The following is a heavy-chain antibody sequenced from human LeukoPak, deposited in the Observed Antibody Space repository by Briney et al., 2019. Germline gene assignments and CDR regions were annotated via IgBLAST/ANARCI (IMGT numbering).Heavy chain of an antibody. CDR1: GFTFGSDW. V-gene: IGHV3-74*01. D-gene: IGHD3-22*01. CDR3: ARVGYYDSSGYYAYLQH. Sequence: PGGSLRLSCAASGFTFGSDWMHWVRQAPGKGLEWVSRMNSDGSSISYADSVKGRFTISRDNAKNTLYLQMNSLRAEDTAVYYCARVGYYDSSGYYAYLQHWGQGTLVTVSS. CDR2: MNSDGSSI. J-gene: IGHJ1*01.